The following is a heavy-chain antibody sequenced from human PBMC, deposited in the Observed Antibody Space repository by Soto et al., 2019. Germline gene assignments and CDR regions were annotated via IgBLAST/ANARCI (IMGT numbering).Heavy chain of an antibody. J-gene: IGHJ4*02. Sequence: LRLSCVASGFTFDDYTMLWVRQAPGKGLEWVSLISSDGTSSYYADSLKGRFTISRDNSKNSLFLQMNNLRTEDTALYYCAKDASGYDMAFDYWGQGALVTVSS. D-gene: IGHD5-12*01. V-gene: IGHV3-43*01. CDR2: ISSDGTSS. CDR3: AKDASGYDMAFDY. CDR1: GFTFDDYT.